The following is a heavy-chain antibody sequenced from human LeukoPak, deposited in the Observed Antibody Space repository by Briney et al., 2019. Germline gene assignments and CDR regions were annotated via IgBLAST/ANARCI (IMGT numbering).Heavy chain of an antibody. CDR1: GYTFNNYW. J-gene: IGHJ4*02. Sequence: PGESLQISCQGFGYTFNNYWIVWVRQMPGKGLELMGIIYPGDSDTRYRPSFQGQVTFSADKSISTAYLQWSSLQASDTAIFYCARRIMGATYFDYWGQGTLVTVSS. CDR2: IYPGDSDT. D-gene: IGHD1-26*01. V-gene: IGHV5-51*01. CDR3: ARRIMGATYFDY.